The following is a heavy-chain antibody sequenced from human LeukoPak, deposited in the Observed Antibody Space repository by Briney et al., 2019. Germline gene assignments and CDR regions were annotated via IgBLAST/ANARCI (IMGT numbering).Heavy chain of an antibody. CDR3: AVGRYSPFHYYYYGMDV. CDR1: GGTISSSNW. J-gene: IGHJ6*02. V-gene: IGHV4-4*02. Sequence: PSETLSLTCAVSGGTISSSNWWSWVRQPPGKGLEWIGEIYHSGSTNYNPSLKSRVTISVDKSKNQFPLKLSSVTAADTAVYYCAVGRYSPFHYYYYGMDVWGQGTTVTVSS. CDR2: IYHSGST. D-gene: IGHD3-16*02.